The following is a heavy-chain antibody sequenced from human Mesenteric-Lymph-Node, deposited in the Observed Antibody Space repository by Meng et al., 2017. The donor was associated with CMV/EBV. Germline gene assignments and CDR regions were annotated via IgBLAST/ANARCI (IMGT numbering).Heavy chain of an antibody. CDR3: ARDFSGPLPSYGMDV. CDR1: GFTFSSYS. Sequence: GGSLRLSCAASGFTFSSYSMNWVRQAPGKGLEWVSSISSSSSYIYYADSVKGRFTISRDNAKNSLYLQMNSLRAEGTAVYYCARDFSGPLPSYGMDVWGQGTTVTVSS. V-gene: IGHV3-21*01. CDR2: ISSSSSYI. D-gene: IGHD3-10*01. J-gene: IGHJ6*02.